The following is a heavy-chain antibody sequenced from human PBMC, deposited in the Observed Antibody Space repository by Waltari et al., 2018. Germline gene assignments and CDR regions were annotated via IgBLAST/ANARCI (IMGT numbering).Heavy chain of an antibody. Sequence: LVQSGAEVLKPGASVKVSCTVSRDAIPDHYIHWVRQAPGQGLEWMGWINPNGGATNYARNYRGRITVTWDTSATTSYMGLSGLRSDDTAVYYCAREYCGGDCRLFDYWGQGTLVTVSS. D-gene: IGHD2-21*02. CDR2: INPNGGAT. CDR3: AREYCGGDCRLFDY. J-gene: IGHJ4*01. CDR1: RDAIPDHY. V-gene: IGHV1-2*02.